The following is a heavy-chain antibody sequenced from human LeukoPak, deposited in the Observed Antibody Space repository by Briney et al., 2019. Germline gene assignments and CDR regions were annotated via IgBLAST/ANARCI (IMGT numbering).Heavy chain of an antibody. CDR3: ARDPSLYGDYDAFDI. Sequence: GGSLRLSCAASGFTFSSYAMSWVRQAPGKGLEWVANIKQDGSEKYYVDSVKGRFTISRDNAKNSLYLQMNSLRAEDTAVYYCARDPSLYGDYDAFDIWGQGTMVTVSS. J-gene: IGHJ3*02. V-gene: IGHV3-7*03. CDR2: IKQDGSEK. CDR1: GFTFSSYA. D-gene: IGHD4-17*01.